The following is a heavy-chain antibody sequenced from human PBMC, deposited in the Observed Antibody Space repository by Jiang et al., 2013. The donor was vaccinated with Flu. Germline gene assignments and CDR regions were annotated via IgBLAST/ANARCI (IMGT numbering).Heavy chain of an antibody. CDR3: ARAPGYSSSLDY. Sequence: GSGLVKPSQTLSLTCTVSGGSISSGSYYWSWIRQPAGKGLEWIGRIYNSESTNYNPSLKGRVTISADTSKNQFSLKLSSVTAADTAVYYCARAPGYSSSLDYWGQGTLVTVSS. CDR2: IYNSEST. V-gene: IGHV4-61*02. CDR1: GGSISSGSYY. D-gene: IGHD6-13*01. J-gene: IGHJ4*02.